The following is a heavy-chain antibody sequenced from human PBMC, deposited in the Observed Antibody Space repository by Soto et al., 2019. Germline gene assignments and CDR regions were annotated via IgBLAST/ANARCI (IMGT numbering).Heavy chain of an antibody. Sequence: SETLSLTCTVSGDSLSSGDYYWSWIRQPPGKGLEWIGYIYYSGSTYYNPSLKSRVTISVDTSKNQFSLKLSSVTAADTAVYYCARDIVLVPFFFGYYGMDVWGQGTTVTVSS. D-gene: IGHD2-2*01. V-gene: IGHV4-30-4*01. CDR3: ARDIVLVPFFFGYYGMDV. CDR1: GDSLSSGDYY. J-gene: IGHJ6*02. CDR2: IYYSGST.